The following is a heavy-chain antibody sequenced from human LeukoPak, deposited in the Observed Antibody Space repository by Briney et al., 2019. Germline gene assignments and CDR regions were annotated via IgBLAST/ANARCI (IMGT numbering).Heavy chain of an antibody. D-gene: IGHD2-2*01. V-gene: IGHV5-51*01. CDR2: IYPGDSDT. J-gene: IGHJ4*02. CDR3: ARLVVPVTYYFDY. CDR1: GYSLTSYW. Sequence: GESLKVSCKGSGYSLTSYWIGWVRQMPGKGLEWMGIIYPGDSDTRYSPSFQGQVTISADKSISTAYLQWSSLKASDTAMYYCARLVVPVTYYFDYWGQGTLVTVSS.